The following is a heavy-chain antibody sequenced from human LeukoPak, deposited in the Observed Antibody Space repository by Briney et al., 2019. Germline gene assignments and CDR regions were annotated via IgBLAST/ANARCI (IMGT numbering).Heavy chain of an antibody. CDR1: GYSIRSGYH. D-gene: IGHD4-17*01. CDR2: IYHSGNT. Sequence: SETLSLTCAVSGYSIRSGYHWGWIRQPPGKGLEWMGIIYHSGNTFYNPSLKSRVTISVDTSKNQFFLNLTSVAAADTAVCYCARVDYGDDSPFDSWGQGTLVTVSS. CDR3: ARVDYGDDSPFDS. J-gene: IGHJ4*02. V-gene: IGHV4-38-2*01.